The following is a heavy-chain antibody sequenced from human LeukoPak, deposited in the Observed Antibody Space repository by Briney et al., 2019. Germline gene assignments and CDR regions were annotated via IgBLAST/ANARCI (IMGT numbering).Heavy chain of an antibody. CDR1: GGSVSSGGYY. Sequence: PSETPSLTCTVSGGSVSSGGYYWSWIRQHPGKGLEWIGYIYYSGSTYYNPSLKSRVTISVDTSKNQFSLKLSSVTAADTAVYYCAGGYYDFWSGSPPVDYWGQGTLVTVSS. CDR2: IYYSGST. CDR3: AGGYYDFWSGSPPVDY. D-gene: IGHD3-3*01. V-gene: IGHV4-31*03. J-gene: IGHJ4*02.